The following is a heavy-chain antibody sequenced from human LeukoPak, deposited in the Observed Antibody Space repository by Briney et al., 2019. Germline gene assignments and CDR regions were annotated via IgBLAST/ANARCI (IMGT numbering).Heavy chain of an antibody. D-gene: IGHD3-3*01. CDR2: FDPEDGET. J-gene: IGHJ4*02. Sequence: ASVKVSCKVSGYSLTELSMHWVRQAPGKGLEWMGGFDPEDGETIYAQKFQGRVTMTEDTSTDTAYMEPSSLRSEDSAVYYCATVLSAYYDFWSGLGYWGQGTLVTVSS. CDR1: GYSLTELS. CDR3: ATVLSAYYDFWSGLGY. V-gene: IGHV1-24*01.